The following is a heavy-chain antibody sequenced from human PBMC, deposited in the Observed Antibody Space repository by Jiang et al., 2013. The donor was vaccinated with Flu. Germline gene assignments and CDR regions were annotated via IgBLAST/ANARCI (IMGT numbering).Heavy chain of an antibody. Sequence: PGLVKPSETLSLSCTVSGGSIISENSYWGWIRQPPGKGLEWIGSIYYSGTTYYNPSLKSRVTISVDTSKKQFSLKLSSVTAADTAVYYCASQHWDHGVGSYYMSHWGQGILVTVSS. D-gene: IGHD3-10*01. CDR2: IYYSGTT. CDR3: ASQHWDHGVGSYYMSH. J-gene: IGHJ4*02. CDR1: GGSIISENSY. V-gene: IGHV4-39*07.